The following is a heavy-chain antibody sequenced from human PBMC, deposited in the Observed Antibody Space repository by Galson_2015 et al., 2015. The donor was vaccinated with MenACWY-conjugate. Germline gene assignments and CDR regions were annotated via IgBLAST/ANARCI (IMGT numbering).Heavy chain of an antibody. Sequence: SLRLSCAASGFTVSNNYMSWVRQAPGRGLEWIPIIYSGGSTYYADSVKGRFTISRDNSKNTLYLQMNSLRAEDTAVYYCARVVVVAGTHDYFDYWGQGTLVTVSS. CDR3: ARVVVVAGTHDYFDY. D-gene: IGHD6-19*01. J-gene: IGHJ4*02. CDR2: IYSGGST. V-gene: IGHV3-66*01. CDR1: GFTVSNNY.